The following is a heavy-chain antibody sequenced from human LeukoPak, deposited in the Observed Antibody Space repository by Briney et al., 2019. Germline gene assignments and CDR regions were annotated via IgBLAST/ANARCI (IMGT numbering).Heavy chain of an antibody. Sequence: PSETLSLTCAVYGGSFSGYYWSWIRQPPGKGLEWIGEINHSGSTNYNPSPKSRVTISVDTSKNQFSLKLSSVTAADTAVYYCARGSPGDGSGSYYPYYFDYWGQGTLVTVSS. V-gene: IGHV4-34*01. J-gene: IGHJ4*02. CDR1: GGSFSGYY. CDR3: ARGSPGDGSGSYYPYYFDY. D-gene: IGHD3-10*01. CDR2: INHSGST.